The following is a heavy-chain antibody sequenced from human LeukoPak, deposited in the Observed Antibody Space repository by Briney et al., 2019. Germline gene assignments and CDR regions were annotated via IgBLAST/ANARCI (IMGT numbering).Heavy chain of an antibody. J-gene: IGHJ4*02. Sequence: PSETLSLTCTDSSGSISSTSYYWGWIRQPPGMGLEWIGSMYYSGSTYYNPSLKSRVTISVDTSKSQFSLKLSSVTAADTAVYYCAREMRSPRGGFDYWDQGTLVTVSS. V-gene: IGHV4-39*07. CDR1: SGSISSTSYY. D-gene: IGHD3-10*01. CDR2: MYYSGST. CDR3: AREMRSPRGGFDY.